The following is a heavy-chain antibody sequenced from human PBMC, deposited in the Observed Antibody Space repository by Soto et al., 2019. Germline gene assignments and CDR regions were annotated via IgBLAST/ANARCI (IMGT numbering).Heavy chain of an antibody. Sequence: QVQLVESGGGVVQPGRSLRLSCAASGFTFSSYGMHWVRQAPGKVLEWVAVISYDGSNKYYADSVKGRFTISRDNSKNTVYMQMNSLRAEDTAVYYCAKEGGSGYYPHWFDPWGQGTLVTVSS. CDR1: GFTFSSYG. J-gene: IGHJ5*02. CDR2: ISYDGSNK. D-gene: IGHD3-22*01. CDR3: AKEGGSGYYPHWFDP. V-gene: IGHV3-30*18.